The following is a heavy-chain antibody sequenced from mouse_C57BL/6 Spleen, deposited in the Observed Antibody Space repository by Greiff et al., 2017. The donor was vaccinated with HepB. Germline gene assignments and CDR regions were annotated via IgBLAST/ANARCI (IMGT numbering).Heavy chain of an antibody. CDR3: ARGGPYDGYFYFDY. CDR2: ISYDGSN. CDR1: GYSITSGYY. Sequence: DVKLQESGPGLVKPSQSLSLTCSVTGYSITSGYYWNWIRQFPGNKLEWMGYISYDGSNNYNPSLKNRISITRDTSKNQFFLKLNSVTTEDTATYYCARGGPYDGYFYFDYWGQGTTLTVSS. V-gene: IGHV3-6*01. J-gene: IGHJ2*01. D-gene: IGHD2-3*01.